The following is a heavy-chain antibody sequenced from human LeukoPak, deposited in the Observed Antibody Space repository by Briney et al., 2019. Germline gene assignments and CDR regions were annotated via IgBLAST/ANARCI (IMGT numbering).Heavy chain of an antibody. CDR3: ARVEAVAAAFDY. D-gene: IGHD6-19*01. CDR2: IIPIFGTA. J-gene: IGHJ4*02. V-gene: IGHV1-69*06. Sequence: ASVKVSCKASGGTFSSYAISWVRQAPGQGLEWMGGIIPIFGTASYAQKFQGRVTITADKSTSTAYMELSSLRSEDTAVYYCARVEAVAAAFDYWGQGTLVTVSS. CDR1: GGTFSSYA.